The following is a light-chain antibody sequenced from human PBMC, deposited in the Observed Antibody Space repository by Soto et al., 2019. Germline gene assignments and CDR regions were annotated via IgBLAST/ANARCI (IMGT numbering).Light chain of an antibody. J-gene: IGKJ1*01. CDR1: QSIGRW. CDR3: EQYYSYWT. V-gene: IGKV1-5*01. CDR2: DAS. Sequence: DIQMSQYTSTLWASLVDTVTARRRASQSIGRWLAWYQPQPGKAPKLLIFDASTLENGVPARLSGSRSGPEFSLTIRSLQPDDSATYYCEQYYSYWTFGQGTKV.